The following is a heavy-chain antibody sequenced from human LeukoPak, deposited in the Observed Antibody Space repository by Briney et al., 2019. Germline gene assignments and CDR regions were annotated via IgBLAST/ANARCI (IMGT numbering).Heavy chain of an antibody. CDR2: ISAYNGNT. CDR3: ARDPAGLTPGHTVYSGAPRSSWFDP. Sequence: ASVKVSCKASGYTFTKYGISWVRQAPGQGLEWMGRISAYNGNTYYAQNFQGRVTMTTDTSTSTAYMDLGSLRSDDTAVYYCARDPAGLTPGHTVYSGAPRSSWFDPWGQGTLVTVSS. V-gene: IGHV1-18*01. J-gene: IGHJ5*02. D-gene: IGHD2-15*01. CDR1: GYTFTKYG.